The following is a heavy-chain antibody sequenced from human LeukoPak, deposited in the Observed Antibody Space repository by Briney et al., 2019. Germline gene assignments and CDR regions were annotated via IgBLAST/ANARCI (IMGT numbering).Heavy chain of an antibody. J-gene: IGHJ4*02. V-gene: IGHV3-30*18. CDR1: GFTFGSYG. CDR2: TSHDGSNT. Sequence: GRSLRLSCAASGFTFGSYGMHWIRQAPGKGLEWVAVTSHDGSNTYYVDSVKGRFIISRDNSKNTLYLQMNSLRAEDTAEYYCAKDRYSYAFEYSDSWGQGTLVTVSS. CDR3: AKDRYSYAFEYSDS. D-gene: IGHD5-18*01.